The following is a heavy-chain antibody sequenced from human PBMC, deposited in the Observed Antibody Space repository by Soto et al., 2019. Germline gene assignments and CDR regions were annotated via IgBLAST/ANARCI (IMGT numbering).Heavy chain of an antibody. Sequence: EVQLLESGGGLVQPGGSMRLSSAASGFTFSNYAMSWVRQAPGKGLEWVPGTSIPGDSTYYADSVRGRFTISRANSKNTLHLQRNSLGGEDTAVYYCAKDRDYGDYWTGNRFDPCGQGTLVTVSS. CDR1: GFTFSNYA. J-gene: IGHJ5*02. CDR3: AKDRDYGDYWTGNRFDP. V-gene: IGHV3-23*01. D-gene: IGHD4-17*01. CDR2: TSIPGDST.